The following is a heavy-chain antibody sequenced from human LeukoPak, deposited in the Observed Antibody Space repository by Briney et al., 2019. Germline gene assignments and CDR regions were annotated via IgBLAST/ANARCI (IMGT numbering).Heavy chain of an antibody. CDR1: GDSISSSPYY. CDR3: ARHGSPSDVLSAFDI. CDR2: MYYSGRT. D-gene: IGHD3-10*01. V-gene: IGHV4-39*01. J-gene: IGHJ3*02. Sequence: PSETLSLTCTVSGDSISSSPYYWGWIRQPPGKGLEWIGSMYYSGRTYYNPSLKSRVTISVDTSKNQFSLKMTSVTAADTAVYYCARHGSPSDVLSAFDIWGQGTMVTVSS.